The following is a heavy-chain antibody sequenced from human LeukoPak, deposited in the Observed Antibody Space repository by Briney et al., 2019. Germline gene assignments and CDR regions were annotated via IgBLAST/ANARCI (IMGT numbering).Heavy chain of an antibody. CDR2: LYYGGST. CDR3: AKAGVRYSDSGGLYAFDF. V-gene: IGHV4-39*01. D-gene: IGHD3-22*01. Sequence: TSEALSLTCTVSGGSISSASSFWGWIRQPPGKGLEWIGTLYYGGSTYYNASLKSRVTMSGDTSRNQFSLRLDSVNAADTAVYYCAKAGVRYSDSGGLYAFDFWGRGTMVTVSS. J-gene: IGHJ3*01. CDR1: GGSISSASSF.